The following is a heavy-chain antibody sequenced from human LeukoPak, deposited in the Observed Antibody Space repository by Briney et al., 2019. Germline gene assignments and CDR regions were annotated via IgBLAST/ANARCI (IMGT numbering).Heavy chain of an antibody. CDR1: GFTFSDYW. V-gene: IGHV3-74*01. CDR3: AREKNLGT. D-gene: IGHD1-14*01. J-gene: IGHJ4*02. Sequence: PGGSLRLSCAASGFTFSDYWIHWVRQAPGKGLVWVSRINGDGSSAIYADSVKGRFTISRDNAKNTLYLQMNSLRAEDTAVYYCAREKNLGTWGQGTLVTVSS. CDR2: INGDGSSA.